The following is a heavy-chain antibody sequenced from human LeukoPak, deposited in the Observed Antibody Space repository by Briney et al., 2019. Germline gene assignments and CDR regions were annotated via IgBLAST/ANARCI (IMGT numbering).Heavy chain of an antibody. V-gene: IGHV3-23*01. CDR2: ISGSGGST. J-gene: IGHJ4*02. CDR1: GFTFSSYA. D-gene: IGHD2-2*01. CDR3: AKDGPDYCSSTSCREGYYFDY. Sequence: GGSLRLSCAAPGFTFSSYAMSWVRQAPGKGLEWVSAISGSGGSTYYADSVKGRFTISRDNSKNTLYLQMNSLRAEDTAVYYRAKDGPDYCSSTSCREGYYFDYWGQGTLVTVSS.